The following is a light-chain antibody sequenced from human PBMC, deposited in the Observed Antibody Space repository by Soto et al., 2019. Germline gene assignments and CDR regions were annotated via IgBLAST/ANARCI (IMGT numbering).Light chain of an antibody. Sequence: EIVLTQSPGTLSLSPGERATLSCRASQSVTASLAWYQQKPGQAPRLLIYEASNRATGIPARFSGSGSGTDFTLTISSLEPEDFAVYYCQQRTDWPPGYTFGQGTKLQIK. CDR3: QQRTDWPPGYT. CDR1: QSVTAS. J-gene: IGKJ2*01. CDR2: EAS. V-gene: IGKV3-11*01.